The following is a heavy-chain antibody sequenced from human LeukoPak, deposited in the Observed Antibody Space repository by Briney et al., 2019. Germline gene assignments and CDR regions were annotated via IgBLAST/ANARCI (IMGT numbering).Heavy chain of an antibody. CDR1: GGFISSRTYY. V-gene: IGHV4-61*02. D-gene: IGHD1-14*01. Sequence: PSQTLSLTCTVSGGFISSRTYYWSWIRQPAGKGLEWLGRIYASGRTSYNPSLMGRLSISVDTSKSQFSLKLTSVTAVDTAVYYCARGPHRGQAADYWGQGSLVTVSS. J-gene: IGHJ4*02. CDR2: IYASGRT. CDR3: ARGPHRGQAADY.